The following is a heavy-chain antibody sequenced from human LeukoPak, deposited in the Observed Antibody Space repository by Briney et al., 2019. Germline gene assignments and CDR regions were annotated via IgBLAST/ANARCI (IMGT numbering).Heavy chain of an antibody. Sequence: GGSLRLSCAASGFTFSSYEMNWVRQAPGKGLEWVSYISSSGSTIYYADSVKGRFTISRDNAKNSLYLHMNSLRDEDTAVYYCARGTGDPQRFDPWGQGTLVTVSS. CDR3: ARGTGDPQRFDP. V-gene: IGHV3-48*03. J-gene: IGHJ5*02. CDR2: ISSSGSTI. CDR1: GFTFSSYE. D-gene: IGHD4-17*01.